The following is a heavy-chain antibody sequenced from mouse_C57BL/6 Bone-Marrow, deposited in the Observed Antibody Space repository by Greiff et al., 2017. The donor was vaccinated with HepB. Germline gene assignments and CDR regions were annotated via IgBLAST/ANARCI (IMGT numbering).Heavy chain of an antibody. CDR3: ARALYYGSSLYFDY. V-gene: IGHV5-16*01. Sequence: EVQLVESEGGLVQPGSSMKLSCTASGFTFSDYYMAWVRQVPEKGLEWVANINYDGSSTYYLDSLKSRFIISRDNAKNILYLQMSSLKSEDTATYYCARALYYGSSLYFDYWGQGTTLTVSS. J-gene: IGHJ2*01. CDR2: INYDGSST. CDR1: GFTFSDYY. D-gene: IGHD1-1*01.